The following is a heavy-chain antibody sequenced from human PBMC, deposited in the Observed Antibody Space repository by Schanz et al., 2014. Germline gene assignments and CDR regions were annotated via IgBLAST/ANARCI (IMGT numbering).Heavy chain of an antibody. D-gene: IGHD3-10*01. J-gene: IGHJ6*03. CDR3: ARGAGGGSGTYYGAYYNYYYMDV. CDR1: GGSISSSNW. CDR2: INNSGST. Sequence: QVQLQESGPGLVKPSGTLSLTCAVSGGSISSSNWWSWVRQPPGKGLEWIGEINNSGSTNYNPSLKSRVTISLDKSKSQYSLTLNAVTAADTAVYYCARGAGGGSGTYYGAYYNYYYMDVWGKGTTVTVSS. V-gene: IGHV4-4*02.